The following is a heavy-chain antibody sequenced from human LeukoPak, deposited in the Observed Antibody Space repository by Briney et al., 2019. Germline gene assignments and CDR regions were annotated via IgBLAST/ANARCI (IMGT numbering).Heavy chain of an antibody. CDR2: IIPILGTA. J-gene: IGHJ6*03. CDR3: ARAITMVRGARADYYYYYMDV. Sequence: SVKVSCKASGGTFSSYAISWLRQAPGQGLEWMGGIIPILGTANYAQKFQGRVTITADEYQSTAYMELSSLRSEDTAVYYCARAITMVRGARADYYYYYMDVWGKGTTVTISS. D-gene: IGHD3-10*01. V-gene: IGHV1-69*13. CDR1: GGTFSSYA.